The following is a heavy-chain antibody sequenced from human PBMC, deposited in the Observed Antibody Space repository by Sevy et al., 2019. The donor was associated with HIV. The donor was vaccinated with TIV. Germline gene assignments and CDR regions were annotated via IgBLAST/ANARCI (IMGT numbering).Heavy chain of an antibody. CDR3: ARDWAPGYYYDAIGAKRDYYFDY. CDR1: DYTFSTQG. D-gene: IGHD3-22*01. Sequence: ASVKVSCKASDYTFSTQGFNWVRQAPGQGLEWMGWISAYNGNTKYAQKFQGRVTMTTDTSTSTAYMELRSLTSDDTAVYYCARDWAPGYYYDAIGAKRDYYFDYWGQGTLVTVSS. CDR2: ISAYNGNT. V-gene: IGHV1-18*01. J-gene: IGHJ4*02.